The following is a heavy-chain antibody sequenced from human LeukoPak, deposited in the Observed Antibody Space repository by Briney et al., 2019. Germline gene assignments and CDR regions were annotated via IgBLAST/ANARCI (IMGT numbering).Heavy chain of an antibody. CDR1: GYSLTQLS. D-gene: IGHD3-3*01. J-gene: IGHJ4*02. V-gene: IGHV1-24*01. CDR3: AILLEDYAFSTGFAKDY. CDR2: FDPVDGET. Sequence: ASVKVSCKVSGYSLTQLSMHWVRQGIGRGLEWMGGFDPVDGETIYALKFQGRVTMTENTSTDTAYMELSSLRSDDTAVYYCAILLEDYAFSTGFAKDYWGQGTLVTVSS.